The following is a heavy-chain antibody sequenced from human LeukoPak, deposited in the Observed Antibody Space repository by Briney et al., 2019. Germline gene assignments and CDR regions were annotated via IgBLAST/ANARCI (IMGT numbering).Heavy chain of an antibody. CDR3: ARVPDTAMVTGAFDI. V-gene: IGHV4-34*01. Sequence: SETLSLTCAVYGGSFSGYYWSWIRQPPGKGLEWIGEINHSGSTNYDPSLKSRVTISVDTSKNQFSLKLSSVTAADTAVYYCARVPDTAMVTGAFDIWGQGTMVTVSS. CDR1: GGSFSGYY. J-gene: IGHJ3*02. CDR2: INHSGST. D-gene: IGHD5-18*01.